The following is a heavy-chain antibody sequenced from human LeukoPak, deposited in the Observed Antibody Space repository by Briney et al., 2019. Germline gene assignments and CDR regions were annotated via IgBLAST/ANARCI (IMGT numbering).Heavy chain of an antibody. Sequence: GASVNVSCMASGYTFTSYVINWVGQATGQGREWMGWMNPNSGNTGYAQKFQGRVTMTRNTSISTAYMELSSLRSEDTAVYYCARGRGTIFGVVIIPDYYYYYYMDVWGKGTTVTVSS. D-gene: IGHD3-3*01. CDR2: MNPNSGNT. CDR3: ARGRGTIFGVVIIPDYYYYYYMDV. CDR1: GYTFTSYV. V-gene: IGHV1-8*01. J-gene: IGHJ6*03.